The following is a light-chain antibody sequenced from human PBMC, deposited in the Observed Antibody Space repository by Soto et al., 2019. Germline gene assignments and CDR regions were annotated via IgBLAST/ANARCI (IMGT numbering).Light chain of an antibody. Sequence: DIQMTHSPSTLSASVVDIVTITCRASQSSGTWLAWYQQKPGKAPHLLIYDASNLETGVPSRFSGSGSGTEFSLTISNLQPDDFATYYCQKYNSYPWTFGQGTKVDIK. V-gene: IGKV1-5*01. CDR1: QSSGTW. CDR3: QKYNSYPWT. J-gene: IGKJ1*01. CDR2: DAS.